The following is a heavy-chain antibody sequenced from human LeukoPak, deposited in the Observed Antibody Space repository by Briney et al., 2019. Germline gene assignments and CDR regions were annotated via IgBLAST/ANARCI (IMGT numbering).Heavy chain of an antibody. CDR3: ARGNARSWYFLY. V-gene: IGHV1-2*06. Sequence: ASVKVSCKASGGTFSSYAISWVRQAPGQGLEWMGRVNPSSGIANYAQRFQGRVTMTRDTSISTAYMELSGLTSDDTALYYCARGNARSWYFLYWGQGTLVTVSS. CDR1: GGTFSSYA. J-gene: IGHJ4*02. CDR2: VNPSSGIA. D-gene: IGHD6-13*01.